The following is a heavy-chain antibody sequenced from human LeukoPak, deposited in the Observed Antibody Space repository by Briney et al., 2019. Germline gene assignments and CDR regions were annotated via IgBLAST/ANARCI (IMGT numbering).Heavy chain of an antibody. D-gene: IGHD3-16*02. CDR1: GYTLTDLS. Sequence: ASVKVSCKVSGYTLTDLSAHWVRQTPGKGLEWMGGFDPEDGETIYAQKFQGRVTMTEDTSTDTVSMELSSLRSEDTAVYYCAADSDSRVRLGELSSDLEAFDIWGQGTLVTVSS. V-gene: IGHV1-24*01. CDR3: AADSDSRVRLGELSSDLEAFDI. J-gene: IGHJ3*02. CDR2: FDPEDGET.